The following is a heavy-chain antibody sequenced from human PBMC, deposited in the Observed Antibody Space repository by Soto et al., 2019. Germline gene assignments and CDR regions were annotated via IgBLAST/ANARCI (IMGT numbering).Heavy chain of an antibody. Sequence: QVQLVQSGAEVKKPGSSVKVSCKASGGTFSSYAISWVRQAPGQGLEWMGGIIPIFGTANYAQKFQGRVTITADESTSTAYMELSSLRSEDTAVYYCATRPLRGFVSVVPAATVDYWGQGTLVTVSS. CDR3: ATRPLRGFVSVVPAATVDY. CDR1: GGTFSSYA. D-gene: IGHD2-2*01. J-gene: IGHJ4*02. CDR2: IIPIFGTA. V-gene: IGHV1-69*01.